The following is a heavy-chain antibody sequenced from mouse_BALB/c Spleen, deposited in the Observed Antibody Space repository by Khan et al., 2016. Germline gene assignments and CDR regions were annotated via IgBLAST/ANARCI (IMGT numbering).Heavy chain of an antibody. Sequence: QVQLKESGPGILQSSQTLSLTCSLSGFSLNTSGMGVSWIRQPSGKVLEWLAHIYWDDDKRYNPSLKSRLTISKDTSNNQVFLKITSVDTADTATYYCVRKRLAMDYWGQGTSVTVSS. V-gene: IGHV8-12*01. D-gene: IGHD2-13*01. CDR1: GFSLNTSGMG. J-gene: IGHJ4*01. CDR3: VRKRLAMDY. CDR2: IYWDDDK.